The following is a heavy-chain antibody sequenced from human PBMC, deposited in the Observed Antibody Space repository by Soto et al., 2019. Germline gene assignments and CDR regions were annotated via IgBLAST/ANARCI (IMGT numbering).Heavy chain of an antibody. D-gene: IGHD6-19*01. J-gene: IGHJ4*02. CDR2: IFQSGST. V-gene: IGHV4-30-2*01. Sequence: PSETLSLTCAVSDGSISSGGFSWSWILHPPGKGLEWIGYIFQSGSTYYIPSLKSRVTISVDRSKNQFSLKLSSVTATDTAVYYCARHVNLPLAGTGFDSWGRGTLVTVSS. CDR1: DGSISSGGFS. CDR3: ARHVNLPLAGTGFDS.